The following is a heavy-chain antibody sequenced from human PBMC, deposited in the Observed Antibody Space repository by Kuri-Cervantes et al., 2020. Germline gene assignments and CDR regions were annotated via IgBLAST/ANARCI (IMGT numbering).Heavy chain of an antibody. CDR2: INPSGSST. J-gene: IGHJ5*02. CDR3: TRGAPWAVARNWFDP. V-gene: IGHV1-46*01. CDR1: GYTFTSYY. Sequence: ASVKVSCKASGYTFTSYYMHWVRQAPGQGLEWMGIINPSGSSTSYAQKLQGRVTMTRDTSTSTVYMELSSLRSEDTAVYYCTRGAPWAVARNWFDPWGQGTLVTVSS. D-gene: IGHD6-19*01.